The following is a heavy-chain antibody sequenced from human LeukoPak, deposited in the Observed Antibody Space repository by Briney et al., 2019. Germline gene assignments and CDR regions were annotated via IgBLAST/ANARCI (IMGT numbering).Heavy chain of an antibody. V-gene: IGHV3-9*03. Sequence: AGGSLRLSCAASGFTFDDFAMHWVRQAPGKGLEWVSAISWNSRTMGYADSVKGRFTISRDNAKNSLYLQMNSLRAEDMALYYCAKDSGASYSLNFDSWGQGTLVAVSS. CDR3: AKDSGASYSLNFDS. J-gene: IGHJ4*02. CDR1: GFTFDDFA. CDR2: ISWNSRTM. D-gene: IGHD5-18*01.